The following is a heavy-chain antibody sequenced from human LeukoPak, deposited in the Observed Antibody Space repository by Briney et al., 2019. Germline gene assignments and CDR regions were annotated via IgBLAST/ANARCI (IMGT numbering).Heavy chain of an antibody. CDR3: AKGWEFRVVIPAAVS. Sequence: EGPLRLSCEGSGFIFSSYAMTWVRQAPGKGLQWVSSISGSGESTYYADSMKGRFTISRDNSKNTLSLQMNSLRAEDTAVYFCAKGWEFRVVIPAAVSWGQGTLVTVSS. CDR1: GFIFSSYA. J-gene: IGHJ5*02. CDR2: ISGSGEST. D-gene: IGHD3-3*01. V-gene: IGHV3-23*01.